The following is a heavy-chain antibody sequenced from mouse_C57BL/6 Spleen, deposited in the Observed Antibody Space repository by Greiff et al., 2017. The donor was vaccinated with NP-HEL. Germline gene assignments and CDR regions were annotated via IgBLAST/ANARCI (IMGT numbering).Heavy chain of an antibody. CDR1: GYAFSSYW. D-gene: IGHD1-1*01. Sequence: RVESGASVKISCKASGYAFSSYWMNWVKQRPGKGLEWIGQIYPGDGDTNYNGKFKGKATLTADKSSSTAYMQLSSLTSEDSAVYFCARSGVVAYYAMDYWGQGTSVTVSS. V-gene: IGHV1-80*01. J-gene: IGHJ4*01. CDR3: ARSGVVAYYAMDY. CDR2: IYPGDGDT.